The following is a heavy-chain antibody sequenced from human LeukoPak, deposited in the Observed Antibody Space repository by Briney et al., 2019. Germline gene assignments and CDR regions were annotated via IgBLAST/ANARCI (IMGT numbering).Heavy chain of an antibody. J-gene: IGHJ4*02. CDR3: ARVPNRHGSSSKTS. D-gene: IGHD6-13*01. Sequence: GGSLRLSCAASGFTFSSYGMPWVRQAPVKGLEWVAVIWYDGSNKYYADSVKGRFTISRHNSKNTLYLQMNSPRAEDTAVYYCARVPNRHGSSSKTSWGQGTLVTVSS. CDR1: GFTFSSYG. V-gene: IGHV3-30*19. CDR2: IWYDGSNK.